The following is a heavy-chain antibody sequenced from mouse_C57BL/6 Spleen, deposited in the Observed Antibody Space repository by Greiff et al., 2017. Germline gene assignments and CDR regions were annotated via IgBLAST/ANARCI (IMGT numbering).Heavy chain of an antibody. D-gene: IGHD1-1*01. J-gene: IGHJ3*01. V-gene: IGHV3-6*01. Sequence: EVQLQESGPGLVKPSQSLSLTCSVTGYSITSGYYWNWIRQFPGNKLEWMGYISYDGSNNYNPSLKNRISITRDTSKNQFFLKLNSVTTEDTATYYCAREGYYGSGAGFAYWGQGTLVTVSA. CDR2: ISYDGSN. CDR1: GYSITSGYY. CDR3: AREGYYGSGAGFAY.